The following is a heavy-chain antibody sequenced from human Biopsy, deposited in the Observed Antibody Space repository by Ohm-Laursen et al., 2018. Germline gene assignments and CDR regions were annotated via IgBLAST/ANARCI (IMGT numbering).Heavy chain of an antibody. J-gene: IGHJ4*02. CDR1: GYTFTSHD. Sequence: SSVKVSCKVSGYTFTSHDINWVRQATGQGLEWMGWVSPNTGNTVYAQRFQDRVTMTSDTSTGTAYMELTSLTSDDTAVYFCARWETTLGRSLDSWGQGTLVAVSS. CDR3: ARWETTLGRSLDS. CDR2: VSPNTGNT. V-gene: IGHV1-8*01. D-gene: IGHD1-26*01.